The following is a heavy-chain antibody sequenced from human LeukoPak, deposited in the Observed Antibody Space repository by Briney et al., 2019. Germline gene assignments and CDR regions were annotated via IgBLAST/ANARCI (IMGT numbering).Heavy chain of an antibody. CDR2: IYPRGNT. Sequence: SETLSLTCTVSGYSISSGYYWGWIRQPPGKGLEWIGNIYPRGNTYYNPSLKSRVTISLDTSKNQFSLKLISVTAADTAVYYCARDKYSTTYSYSDYWGLGTLATVSS. CDR3: ARDKYSTTYSYSDY. CDR1: GYSISSGYY. V-gene: IGHV4-38-2*02. J-gene: IGHJ4*02. D-gene: IGHD2-2*01.